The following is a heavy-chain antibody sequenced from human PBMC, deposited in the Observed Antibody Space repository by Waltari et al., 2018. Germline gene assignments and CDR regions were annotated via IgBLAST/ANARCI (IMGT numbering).Heavy chain of an antibody. J-gene: IGHJ4*02. Sequence: EVKLVESGGGLVQPGGSLRLSCSAQRFSFSSSWRAWVRPEPGKGLEWVANINQDGSVRNYVGSVKGRFTISRDNGENSLFLQMNNLRAEDTALYYCARDAYSHPDYWGQGILVTVSS. D-gene: IGHD3-16*01. CDR1: RFSFSSSW. V-gene: IGHV3-7*04. CDR3: ARDAYSHPDY. CDR2: INQDGSVR.